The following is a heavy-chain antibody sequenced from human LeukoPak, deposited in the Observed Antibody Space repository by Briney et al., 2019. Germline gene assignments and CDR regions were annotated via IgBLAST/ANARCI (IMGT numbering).Heavy chain of an antibody. J-gene: IGHJ3*02. D-gene: IGHD2-21*02. Sequence: PSETLSLTCTVSGGSISRSYWSWMRQPAGKGPEWIGRIYGSGTITYNPSLESRVTMSVDTSKNQFSLKLRSVTAADTAVYYCASGYCGGACQLGGVDMWGQGTMVTVSS. V-gene: IGHV4-4*07. CDR2: IYGSGTI. CDR3: ASGYCGGACQLGGVDM. CDR1: GGSISRSY.